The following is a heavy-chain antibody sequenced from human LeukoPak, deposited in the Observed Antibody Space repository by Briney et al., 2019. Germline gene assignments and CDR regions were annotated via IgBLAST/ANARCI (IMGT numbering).Heavy chain of an antibody. V-gene: IGHV3-30*03. J-gene: IGHJ3*02. CDR1: GFTFSTYG. Sequence: GGSLRLSCAASGFTFSTYGMHWVRQAPGKGLEWVAVISYDGSNKYYADSVKGRFTISRDNSKNTLYLQMNSLRVDDTAVYYCARGDYTGGSFNAFDIWGQGRMVTVSS. CDR3: ARGDYTGGSFNAFDI. CDR2: ISYDGSNK. D-gene: IGHD3-16*01.